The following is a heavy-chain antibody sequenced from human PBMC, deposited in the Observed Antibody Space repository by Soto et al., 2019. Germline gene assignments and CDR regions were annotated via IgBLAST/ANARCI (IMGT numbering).Heavy chain of an antibody. CDR3: ARNNYYYYGMDV. CDR2: IYYSGST. Sequence: SETLSLTXTVSGGSISSYYWSWIRQPPGKGLEWIGYIYYSGSTNYNPSLKSRVTISVDTSKNQFSLKLSSVTAADTAVYYCARNNYYYYGMDVWGQGTTVTVSS. J-gene: IGHJ6*02. V-gene: IGHV4-59*01. CDR1: GGSISSYY.